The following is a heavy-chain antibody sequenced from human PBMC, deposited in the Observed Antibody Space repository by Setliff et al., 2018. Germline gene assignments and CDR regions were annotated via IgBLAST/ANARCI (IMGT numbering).Heavy chain of an antibody. D-gene: IGHD3-3*01. J-gene: IGHJ6*03. CDR2: INPNSGAT. Sequence: ASVKVSCKTSGYPFTDYYIHWVRQAPGQGLEWMGRINPNSGATNFAQKFQDRATMTRDSSISTAYLDLSTLRSDDTAVYYCVSKFNPAFSSETVIGYFYNSMDVWGKGTTVTVSS. V-gene: IGHV1-2*06. CDR1: GYPFTDYY. CDR3: VSKFNPAFSSETVIGYFYNSMDV.